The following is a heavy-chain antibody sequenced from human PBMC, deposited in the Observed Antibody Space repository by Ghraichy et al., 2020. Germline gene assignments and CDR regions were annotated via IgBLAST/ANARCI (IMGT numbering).Heavy chain of an antibody. V-gene: IGHV3-53*01. CDR3: ASVTLNPQEYYYYGMDV. CDR2: IYSGGST. D-gene: IGHD3-16*01. J-gene: IGHJ6*02. CDR1: GFTVSSNY. Sequence: GGSLRLSCAASGFTVSSNYMSWVRQAPGKGLEWVSVIYSGGSTYYADSVKGRFTISRDNSKNTLYLQMNSLRAEDTAVYYCASVTLNPQEYYYYGMDVWGQGTTVTVSS.